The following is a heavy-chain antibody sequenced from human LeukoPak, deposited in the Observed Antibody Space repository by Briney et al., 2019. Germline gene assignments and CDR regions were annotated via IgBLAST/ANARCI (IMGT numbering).Heavy chain of an antibody. CDR2: ISYDGSNK. CDR3: ARGSSPYYYYGMDV. J-gene: IGHJ6*02. D-gene: IGHD1-26*01. V-gene: IGHV3-30-3*01. CDR1: GFTFSSYA. Sequence: GRSLRPSCAASGFTFSSYAMHWVRQAPGKGLEWVAVISYDGSNKYYADSVKGRFTISRDNSKNTLYLQMNSLRAEDTAVYYCARGSSPYYYYGMDVWGQGTTVTVSS.